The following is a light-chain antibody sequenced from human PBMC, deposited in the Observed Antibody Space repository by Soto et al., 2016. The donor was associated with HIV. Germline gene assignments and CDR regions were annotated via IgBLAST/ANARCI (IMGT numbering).Light chain of an antibody. Sequence: SYKLTQPPSVSVSPGQTARITCSGDALPKQYAYWYQQKPGQAPVLVIYKDSERPSGIPERFSGSSSGTTVTLTISGVQAEDEADYYCQSVDSSGTYRVFGGGTKLTVL. V-gene: IGLV3-25*03. CDR1: ALPKQY. CDR2: KDS. CDR3: QSVDSSGTYRV. J-gene: IGLJ2*01.